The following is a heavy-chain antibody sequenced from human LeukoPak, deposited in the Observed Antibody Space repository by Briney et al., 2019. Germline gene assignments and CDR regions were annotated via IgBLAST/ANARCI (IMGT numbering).Heavy chain of an antibody. V-gene: IGHV4-34*01. J-gene: IGHJ6*03. D-gene: IGHD3-9*01. CDR1: GGSFSGYY. CDR2: INHSGST. CDR3: ARGPTYYDILTGYMSYYYYYYMDV. Sequence: NPSETLSLTCAVYGGSFSGYYWSWLRQPPGKGLEWIGEINHSGSTNYNPSLKSRVTISVDTSKNQFSLKLSSVTAADTAVYYCARGPTYYDILTGYMSYYYYYYMDVWGKGTTVTISS.